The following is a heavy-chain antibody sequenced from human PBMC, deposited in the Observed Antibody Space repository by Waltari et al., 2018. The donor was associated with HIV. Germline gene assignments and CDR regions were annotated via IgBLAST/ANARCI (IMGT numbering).Heavy chain of an antibody. V-gene: IGHV4-61*02. J-gene: IGHJ3*02. Sequence: QVQLQESGPGLVKPSQTLSLTCTVSGGSISRGSYYWNWLRQPAGKGLEWIVRVYTSGSTNYNPSLMSRVTISVDTSKNQFSLKLSSVTAADTAVYYCTIQSSGWIDAFDIWGQGTMVTVSS. D-gene: IGHD6-19*01. CDR1: GGSISRGSYY. CDR2: VYTSGST. CDR3: TIQSSGWIDAFDI.